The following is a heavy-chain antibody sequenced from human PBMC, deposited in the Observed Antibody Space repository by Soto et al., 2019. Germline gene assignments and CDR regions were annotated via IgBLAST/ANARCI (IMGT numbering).Heavy chain of an antibody. J-gene: IGHJ5*02. D-gene: IGHD3-16*01. Sequence: PSETLSLTCTVSGGSISSGAYYWSWFRQHPGKGLEWIGYIYYSGSASYNPSLKSRVTISVDTSKNQFSLKLSSVTAADTAVYYCARLGAQEIDPWGQGTLVTVSS. CDR1: GGSISSGAYY. CDR3: ARLGAQEIDP. CDR2: IYYSGSA. V-gene: IGHV4-30-4*08.